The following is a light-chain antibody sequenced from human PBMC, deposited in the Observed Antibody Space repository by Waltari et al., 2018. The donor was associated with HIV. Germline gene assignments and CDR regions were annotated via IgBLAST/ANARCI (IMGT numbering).Light chain of an antibody. J-gene: IGLJ2*01. CDR1: QLGNKY. CDR2: EDN. V-gene: IGLV3-1*01. Sequence: SYEVTQPPSVSVSPGQTASITCSGHQLGNKYTAWYQQKPGQSPVLVIYEDNKRSSGTPERFSGSNSGDTATLTISGTQAMDEADYYCQAWDSSTVVFGGGTRLTVL. CDR3: QAWDSSTVV.